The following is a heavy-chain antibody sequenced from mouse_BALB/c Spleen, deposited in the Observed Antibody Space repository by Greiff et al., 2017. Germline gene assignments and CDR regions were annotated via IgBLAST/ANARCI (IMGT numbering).Heavy chain of an antibody. CDR3: ARVDSGYYVDY. CDR2: IDPANGNT. Sequence: EVKLVESGAELVKPGASVKLSCTASGFNIKDTYMHWVKQRPEQGLEWIGRIDPANGNTKYDPKFQGKATITADTSSNTAYLQLSSLTSEDTAVYYCARVDSGYYVDYWGQGTTLTVSS. D-gene: IGHD1-3*01. CDR1: GFNIKDTY. V-gene: IGHV14-3*02. J-gene: IGHJ2*01.